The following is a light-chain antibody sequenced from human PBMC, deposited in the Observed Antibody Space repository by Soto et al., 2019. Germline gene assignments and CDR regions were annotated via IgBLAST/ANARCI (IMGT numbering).Light chain of an antibody. CDR1: QSVSSSY. Sequence: EIVMTQSPATLSVSPGERATLSCRASQSVSSSYLAWYQQKPGQAPRLLIYGASSGATGIPDRFSGSGSGTDFTLTINRLEPEDFAVYYCQEYGRLPLTFGGGTKVDIK. CDR3: QEYGRLPLT. J-gene: IGKJ4*01. V-gene: IGKV3-20*01. CDR2: GAS.